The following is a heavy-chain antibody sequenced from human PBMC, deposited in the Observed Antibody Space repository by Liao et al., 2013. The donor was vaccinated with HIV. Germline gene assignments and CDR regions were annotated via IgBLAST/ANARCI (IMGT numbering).Heavy chain of an antibody. Sequence: QVQLQESGPRLVKPSETLSLTCTVSGGSISSYYWSWIRQPAGKGLEWIGHMYSSGNIDYNPSFQSRVTMSLDTSKNQFSLNLTSVTAADTAMYYCAKSGLTRLYYHMDVWGKGATVTVSS. CDR3: AKSGLTRLYYHMDV. V-gene: IGHV4-4*07. D-gene: IGHD3-10*01. CDR2: MYSSGNI. CDR1: GGSISSYY. J-gene: IGHJ6*03.